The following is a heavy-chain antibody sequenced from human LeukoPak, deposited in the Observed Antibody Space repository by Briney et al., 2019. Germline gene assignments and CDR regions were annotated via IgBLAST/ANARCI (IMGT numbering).Heavy chain of an antibody. Sequence: GRSLRLSCAASGFTFSSYAMHWVRQAPGKGLEWVAVISYDGSNKYYADSVKGRFTISRDNSKNTLYLQMNSLRAEDTAVYYCASLVTDMDPTRGAFDYWDQGTLVTVSS. D-gene: IGHD2-15*01. J-gene: IGHJ4*02. CDR3: ASLVTDMDPTRGAFDY. CDR2: ISYDGSNK. V-gene: IGHV3-30*04. CDR1: GFTFSSYA.